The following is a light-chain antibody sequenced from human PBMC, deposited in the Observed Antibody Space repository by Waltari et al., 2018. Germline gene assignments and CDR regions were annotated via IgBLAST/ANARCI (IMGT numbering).Light chain of an antibody. Sequence: DIQMTQSPSTLSASVGDRVTITCRASQSFLDWLAWYHQKPGKAPKLLIYKTSSLKSGVPSRFSGSASGTEFTLTISSLQPDDFATYYCQRYESYPFTFGGGTKVEIK. V-gene: IGKV1-5*03. CDR1: QSFLDW. CDR2: KTS. J-gene: IGKJ4*01. CDR3: QRYESYPFT.